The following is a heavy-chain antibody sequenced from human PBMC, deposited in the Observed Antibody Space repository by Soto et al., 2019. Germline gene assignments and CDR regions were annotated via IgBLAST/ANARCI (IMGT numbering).Heavy chain of an antibody. CDR1: GLPFSSYA. V-gene: IGHV3-23*01. CDR3: AKGTYASGTYSIAY. J-gene: IGHJ4*02. D-gene: IGHD3-10*01. Sequence: GGSLRLSGVASGLPFSSYAMNWVRQAPGKGLEWVSTITGSGGSTYYADSVQDRFICSRDNSTNTLYLQMSSLSAEDTAFYYCAKGTYASGTYSIAYWAQGTPLTISS. CDR2: ITGSGGST.